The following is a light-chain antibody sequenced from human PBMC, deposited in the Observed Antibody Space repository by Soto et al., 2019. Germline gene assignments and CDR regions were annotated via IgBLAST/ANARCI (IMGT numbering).Light chain of an antibody. CDR1: QSVANN. J-gene: IGKJ1*01. CDR3: QQHNNWPPWT. V-gene: IGKV3-15*01. CDR2: GAS. Sequence: DIVMTQSPATLSVSPEERATLSCRASQSVANNVAWYQQKPGQPPRLLIYGASTRAAGVPARFSGSGYGRQFSLTISSLQSEDFAIYHCQQHNNWPPWTFGQGTKVEV.